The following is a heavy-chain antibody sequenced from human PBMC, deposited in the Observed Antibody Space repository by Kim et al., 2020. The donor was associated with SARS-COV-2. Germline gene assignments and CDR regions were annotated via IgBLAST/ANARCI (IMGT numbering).Heavy chain of an antibody. Sequence: SQTLSLTCAISGDSVSSNSAAWNWIRQSPSRGLEWLGRTYYRSKWYNDYAVSVKSRITINPDTSKNQFSLQLNSVTPEDTAVYYCAREMGSSWYRGPWYYYYMDVWGKGTTVTVSS. V-gene: IGHV6-1*01. CDR2: TYYRSKWYN. CDR1: GDSVSSNSAA. J-gene: IGHJ6*03. CDR3: AREMGSSWYRGPWYYYYMDV. D-gene: IGHD6-13*01.